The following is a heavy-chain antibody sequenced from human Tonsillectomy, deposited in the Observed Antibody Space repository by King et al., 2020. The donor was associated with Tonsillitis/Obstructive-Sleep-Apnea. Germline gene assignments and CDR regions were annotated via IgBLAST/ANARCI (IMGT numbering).Heavy chain of an antibody. CDR1: PFTVTSNY. J-gene: IGHJ5*02. D-gene: IGHD3-10*01. CDR3: ARGRFGDPNT. CDR2: LYSGGSS. V-gene: IGHV3-66*01. Sequence: VQLVESGGGLVQPGGSLRLSCAASPFTVTSNYMAWVRQAPGRGLECVSLLYSGGSSYYADSVRGRFTISTDNSKNTLYLQMNSLTPEDTAVYYCARGRFGDPNTWGRGTPVTVSS.